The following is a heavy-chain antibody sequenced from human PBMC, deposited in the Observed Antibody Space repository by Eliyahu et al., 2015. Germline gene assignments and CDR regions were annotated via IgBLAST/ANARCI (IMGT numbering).Heavy chain of an antibody. CDR2: INQSGST. Sequence: VQLDQRGAGLLKPLETLSLTCXVYGGSFSGYYWXWIRXSPGKGLEWIGXINQSGSTNYKPSLKNRVTISMDKSINQFSLNLSSVTAADTAIYYCARGRGRRSYFDLWGRGTLATVSS. J-gene: IGHJ2*01. CDR1: GGSFSGYY. D-gene: IGHD3-10*01. V-gene: IGHV4-34*01. CDR3: ARGRGRRSYFDL.